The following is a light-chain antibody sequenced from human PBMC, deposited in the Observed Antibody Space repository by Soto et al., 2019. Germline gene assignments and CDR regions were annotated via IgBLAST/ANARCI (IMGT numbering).Light chain of an antibody. J-gene: IGLJ2*01. CDR2: YDD. V-gene: IGLV1-36*01. CDR1: SSNIGNNA. Sequence: QSVLTQPPSVSDAPRQRVTISCSGSSSNIGNNAVNWYQQLPGKAPKLLIYYDDLLPSGVSDRFSGSKSGTSASLAISGLQSEDEADYYCAAWDDNLNALVFGGGTKVTVL. CDR3: AAWDDNLNALV.